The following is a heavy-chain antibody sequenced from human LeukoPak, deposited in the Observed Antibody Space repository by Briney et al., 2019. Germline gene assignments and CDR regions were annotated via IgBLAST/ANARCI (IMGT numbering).Heavy chain of an antibody. CDR1: GFTFSSYS. CDR3: ARTLPPETWIQLWFYPPWFDP. CDR2: ISSRSSYI. V-gene: IGHV3-21*01. Sequence: GGSLRLSCAASGFTFSSYSMNCVRQTPRKRPGWVSSISSRSSYIYYADSVKGRFTISRNHAKNSLSLQMDIRRAEDTAVYYCARTLPPETWIQLWFYPPWFDPWGQGPLVTVSS. J-gene: IGHJ5*02. D-gene: IGHD5-18*01.